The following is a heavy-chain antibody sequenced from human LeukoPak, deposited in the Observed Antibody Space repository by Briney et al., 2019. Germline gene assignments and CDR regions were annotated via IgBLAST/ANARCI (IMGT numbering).Heavy chain of an antibody. D-gene: IGHD2-15*01. Sequence: GASVKVSCKVSGYTLTELSMHWVRQAPGKGLEWMGGFDPEDGETIYAQKFQGSVTMTEDTSTDTAYMELRSLRSDDTAVYYCAQCPGSGSCFPGYAFDIWGQGTMVTVSS. CDR3: AQCPGSGSCFPGYAFDI. J-gene: IGHJ3*02. CDR2: FDPEDGET. V-gene: IGHV1-24*01. CDR1: GYTLTELS.